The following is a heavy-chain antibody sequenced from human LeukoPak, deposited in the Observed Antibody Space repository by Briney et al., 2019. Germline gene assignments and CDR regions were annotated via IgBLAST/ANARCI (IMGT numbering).Heavy chain of an antibody. Sequence: SETLSLTCTVSGGSISSSSYYWGWIRQPPGKGLEWIGSIYYSGSTHYNPSLKSRVTISVDTSKNQFSLNLSSVTAADTAVYYCARQEIGLRSFDPWGQGTLVTVPS. CDR1: GGSISSSSYY. CDR2: IYYSGST. CDR3: ARQEIGLRSFDP. D-gene: IGHD3/OR15-3a*01. J-gene: IGHJ5*02. V-gene: IGHV4-39*01.